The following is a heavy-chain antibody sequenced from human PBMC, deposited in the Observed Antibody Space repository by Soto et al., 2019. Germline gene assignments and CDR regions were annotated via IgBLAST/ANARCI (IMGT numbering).Heavy chain of an antibody. CDR3: TTGGGFVVVTAILPYGMDV. J-gene: IGHJ6*02. CDR2: IKSKTDGGTT. Sequence: EVQLLESGGGLVQPGGSLRLSCAASGFTFSNAWMSWVRQAPGKGLEWVGRIKSKTDGGTTDYAAPVKGRFTISRDDSKNTLYLQMNSLKTEDTAVYYCTTGGGFVVVTAILPYGMDVWGQGTTVTVSS. V-gene: IGHV3-15*01. D-gene: IGHD2-21*02. CDR1: GFTFSNAW.